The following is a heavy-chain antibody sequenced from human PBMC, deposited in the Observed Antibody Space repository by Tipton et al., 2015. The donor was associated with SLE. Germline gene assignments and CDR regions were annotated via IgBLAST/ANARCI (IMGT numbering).Heavy chain of an antibody. J-gene: IGHJ4*02. D-gene: IGHD5-12*01. Sequence: SGFTFSSYAMSWVRQAPGKGLEWVSAISGSGGSTYYADSVKGRFTISRDNSKNTLYLQMNSLRAEDTAVYYCAKPVGYSGYDSWDYWGQGTLVTVSS. CDR1: GFTFSSYA. CDR2: ISGSGGST. CDR3: AKPVGYSGYDSWDY. V-gene: IGHV3-23*01.